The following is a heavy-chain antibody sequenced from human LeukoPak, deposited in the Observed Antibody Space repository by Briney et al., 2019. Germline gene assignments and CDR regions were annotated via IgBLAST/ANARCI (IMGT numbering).Heavy chain of an antibody. V-gene: IGHV4-61*05. D-gene: IGHD5-24*01. CDR3: ARAPRWLGLGALFDY. CDR2: IYYSGST. Sequence: SETLSLTCTVSGGSISSSSYYWGWIRQPPGKGLEWIGYIYYSGSTNYNPSLKSRVTISVDTSKNQFSLKLSSVTAADTAVYYCARAPRWLGLGALFDYWGQGTLVTVSS. CDR1: GGSISSSSYY. J-gene: IGHJ4*02.